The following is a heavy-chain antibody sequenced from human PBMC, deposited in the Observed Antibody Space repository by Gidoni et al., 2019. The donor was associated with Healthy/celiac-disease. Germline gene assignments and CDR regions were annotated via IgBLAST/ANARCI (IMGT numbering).Heavy chain of an antibody. CDR2: INHSGST. D-gene: IGHD2-15*01. CDR1: GGSFSGYY. J-gene: IGHJ5*02. Sequence: QVQLQQWGAGLLKPSETLSLTCAVYGGSFSGYYWSWIRQPPGKGLEWIGEINHSGSTNYNPSLKSRVTISVDTSKNQFSLKLSSVTAADTAVYYCARGLDIVVVVAARRWFDPWGQGTLVTVSS. V-gene: IGHV4-34*01. CDR3: ARGLDIVVVVAARRWFDP.